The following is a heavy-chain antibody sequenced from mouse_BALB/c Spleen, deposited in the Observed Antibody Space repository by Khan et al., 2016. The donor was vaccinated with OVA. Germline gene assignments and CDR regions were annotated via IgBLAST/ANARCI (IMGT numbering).Heavy chain of an antibody. CDR2: INPSNGRT. D-gene: IGHD6-1*01. J-gene: IGHJ2*01. CDR1: GYTFTSYW. Sequence: QVQLQQPGAELVKPGASVKLSCKASGYTFTSYWMHWVKQRPGQGLEWIGEINPSNGRTNYNEKFKSKATLNVDKSSSTAYMQLSSPTSEDSAVYYCARVITRDYWGQGTTLTVSS. V-gene: IGHV1S81*02. CDR3: ARVITRDY.